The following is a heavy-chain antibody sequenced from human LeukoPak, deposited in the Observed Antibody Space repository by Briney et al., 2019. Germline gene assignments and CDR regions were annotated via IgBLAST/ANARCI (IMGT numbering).Heavy chain of an antibody. CDR3: ARDPNDSSGDYFDY. CDR2: IYYSGST. Sequence: PSETLSLTCTVSGGSISSGDYYWSWIRQPPGKGLEWIGYIYYSGSTYYNPSLESRVTISVDTSKNQFSLKLSSVTAADTAVYYCARDPNDSSGDYFDYWGQGTRVTVSS. D-gene: IGHD3-22*01. CDR1: GGSISSGDYY. J-gene: IGHJ4*02. V-gene: IGHV4-30-4*08.